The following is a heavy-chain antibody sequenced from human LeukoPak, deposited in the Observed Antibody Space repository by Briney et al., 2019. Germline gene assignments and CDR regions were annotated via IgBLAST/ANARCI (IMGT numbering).Heavy chain of an antibody. Sequence: GGSLRLSCAASGFTFRSYWMTWLRQAPGKELELVAHINPDGSEESYADSVKGRFTISRDNAKNSLHLQMNNLRVEDTAVYYCARDPYIKAFDIWGQGTMDTVSS. V-gene: IGHV3-7*01. CDR2: INPDGSEE. CDR3: ARDPYIKAFDI. CDR1: GFTFRSYW. J-gene: IGHJ3*02. D-gene: IGHD1-14*01.